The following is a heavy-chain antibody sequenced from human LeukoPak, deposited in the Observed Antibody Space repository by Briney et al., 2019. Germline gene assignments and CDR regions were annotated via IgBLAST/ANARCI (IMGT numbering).Heavy chain of an antibody. J-gene: IGHJ4*02. D-gene: IGHD3-16*01. CDR3: ARDSDEGDFDY. V-gene: IGHV3-21*05. CDR1: GFTFSSYS. Sequence: GGSLRLSCAASGFTFSSYSMNWVRQAPGKGLEWLSYISSSSYIYYADSVKGRFTISRDNAKNSLYLQMNSLRAEDTAVYYCARDSDEGDFDYWGQGTLVTVSS. CDR2: ISSSSYI.